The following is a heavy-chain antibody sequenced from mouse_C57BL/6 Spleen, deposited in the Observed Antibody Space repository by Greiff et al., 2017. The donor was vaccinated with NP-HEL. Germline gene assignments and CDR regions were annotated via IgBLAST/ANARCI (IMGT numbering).Heavy chain of an antibody. CDR1: GYTFTSYW. CDR2: IHPNSGST. V-gene: IGHV1-64*01. CDR3: ARSIYGSSYEYFDV. D-gene: IGHD1-1*01. J-gene: IGHJ1*03. Sequence: QVQLQQPGAELVKPGASVKLSCKASGYTFTSYWMHWVKQRPGQGLEWIGMIHPNSGSTNYNEKCKSKATLTVDKSSSTAYMQLSSLTSEDSAVYYCARSIYGSSYEYFDVWGTGTTVTVSS.